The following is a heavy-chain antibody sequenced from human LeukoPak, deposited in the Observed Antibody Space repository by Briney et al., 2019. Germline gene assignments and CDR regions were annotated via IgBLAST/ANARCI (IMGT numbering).Heavy chain of an antibody. Sequence: PSETLSLTCTVSGASISGSDYYWGWIRRPPGKGLEWIGNIYDSGSTYYNASLQSRVTISIDTSKNQFSLRLSSVTAADTAMYYCAKSGGYGLIDYWGQGTLVTVSS. CDR2: IYDSGST. J-gene: IGHJ4*02. CDR3: AKSGGYGLIDY. CDR1: GASISGSDYY. V-gene: IGHV4-39*01. D-gene: IGHD1-26*01.